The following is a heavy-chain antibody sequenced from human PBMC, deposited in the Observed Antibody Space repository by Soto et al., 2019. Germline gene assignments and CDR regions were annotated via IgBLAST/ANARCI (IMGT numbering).Heavy chain of an antibody. Sequence: QVQLVESGGGVVQPGRSLRLSCAASGFTFSRFGIHWVRQAPGKGLEWVAVISYDGIDKNYADSVKGRFTISRENSKNMVYLQMNNLRAEDTAVYYCAKDLREMATIRPDYWGQGILVTVSS. CDR3: AKDLREMATIRPDY. J-gene: IGHJ4*02. V-gene: IGHV3-30*18. CDR1: GFTFSRFG. CDR2: ISYDGIDK. D-gene: IGHD5-12*01.